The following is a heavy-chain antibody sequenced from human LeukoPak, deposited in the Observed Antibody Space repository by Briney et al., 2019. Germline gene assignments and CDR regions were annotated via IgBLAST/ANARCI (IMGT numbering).Heavy chain of an antibody. Sequence: PSETLSLTCTVSGGSISSSSYYWGWIRQPPGKGLEWIGSIYYSGSTYYNPSLKSRVTISVDTSKNQFSPKLSSVTAADTAVYYCARLRPWTTVTSPVYYFDYWGQGTLVTVSS. D-gene: IGHD4-17*01. CDR1: GGSISSSSYY. V-gene: IGHV4-39*01. CDR2: IYYSGST. CDR3: ARLRPWTTVTSPVYYFDY. J-gene: IGHJ4*02.